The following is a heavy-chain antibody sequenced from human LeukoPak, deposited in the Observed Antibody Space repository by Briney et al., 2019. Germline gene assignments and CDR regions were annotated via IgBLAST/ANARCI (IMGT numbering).Heavy chain of an antibody. CDR1: SASITSSPYF. J-gene: IGHJ4*02. Sequence: SETLSLTCTVSSASITSSPYFWGWIRQSPGKGLEWIGSISYSGTTYYNPSLKSRVTISVDTSKNQFSLKLNSVTAADTAVFYCARHVAYHYDGADYWGQGTLVTVSS. V-gene: IGHV4-39*01. CDR2: ISYSGTT. D-gene: IGHD3-22*01. CDR3: ARHVAYHYDGADY.